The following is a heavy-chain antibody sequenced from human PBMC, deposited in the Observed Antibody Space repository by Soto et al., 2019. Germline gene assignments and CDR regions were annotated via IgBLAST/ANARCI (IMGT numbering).Heavy chain of an antibody. J-gene: IGHJ4*02. CDR3: ARERTGTRGRDY. CDR1: GYTFTSYD. D-gene: IGHD1-1*01. CDR2: MNPNSGNT. V-gene: IGHV1-8*01. Sequence: QVQLVQSGAEVKKPGASVKVSCKASGYTFTSYDINWVRQATGQGLEWMGWMNPNSGNTGYAQKFWGIVTMTMNTSISTAYMELSSLRSEDTAVSYCARERTGTRGRDYWGQGTLVTVAS.